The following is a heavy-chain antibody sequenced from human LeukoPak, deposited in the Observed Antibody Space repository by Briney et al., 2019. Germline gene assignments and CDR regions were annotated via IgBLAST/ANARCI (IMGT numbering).Heavy chain of an antibody. Sequence: PSETLSLTCTVSGGSISSYYWSWIRQPPGKGLEWIGYIYYSGSTNYNPSPKSRVTISVDTSKNQFSLKLSSVTAADTAVYYCARLRATIDYWGQGTLVTVSS. J-gene: IGHJ4*02. D-gene: IGHD5-12*01. CDR2: IYYSGST. CDR3: ARLRATIDY. V-gene: IGHV4-59*08. CDR1: GGSISSYY.